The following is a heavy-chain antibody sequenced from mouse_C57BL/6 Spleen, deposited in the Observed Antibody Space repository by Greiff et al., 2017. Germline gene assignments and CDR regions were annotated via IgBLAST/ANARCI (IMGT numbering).Heavy chain of an antibody. V-gene: IGHV1-59*01. CDR3: ARQLLYYYAMDY. J-gene: IGHJ4*01. CDR2: IDPSDSYT. D-gene: IGHD2-1*01. Sequence: QVQLQQPGAELVRPGTSVKLSCKASGYTFTSYWMHWVKQRPGQGLEWIGVIDPSDSYTNYNQKFKGKATLTVDTSSSTSYMQLSSLTSEDSAVYYCARQLLYYYAMDYWGQGTSVTVSS. CDR1: GYTFTSYW.